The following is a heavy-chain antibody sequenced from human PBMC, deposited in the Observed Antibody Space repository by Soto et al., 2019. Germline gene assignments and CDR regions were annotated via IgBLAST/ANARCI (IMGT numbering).Heavy chain of an antibody. CDR1: GDSVSSDSAA. Sequence: SQTLSLTCAISGDSVSSDSAAWNWIRQSPSRGLEWLGRAYYRSKWYIEYAPSVNSRITINPDTSKNQLSLQLISVNPEDTAVYYCVRSRVFIAVIFLSNYNYHYVMYFWGQGSSDTVSS. J-gene: IGHJ6*02. CDR3: VRSRVFIAVIFLSNYNYHYVMYF. CDR2: AYYRSKWYI. V-gene: IGHV6-1*01. D-gene: IGHD6-19*01.